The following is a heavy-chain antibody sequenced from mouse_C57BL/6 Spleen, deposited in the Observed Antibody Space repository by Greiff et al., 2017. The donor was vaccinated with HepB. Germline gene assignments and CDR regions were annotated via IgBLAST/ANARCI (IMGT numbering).Heavy chain of an antibody. J-gene: IGHJ2*01. Sequence: QVQLQQPGAELVKPGASVKMSCKASGYTFTSYWITWVKQRPGQGLEWIGDIYPGSGSTNYNEKFKSKTTLTVDTTSSTAYMTLSSLTSEDSAVYYVARHCSSHFDYWGQGTTLTVSS. CDR2: IYPGSGST. D-gene: IGHD1-1*01. CDR3: ARHCSSHFDY. CDR1: GYTFTSYW. V-gene: IGHV1-55*01.